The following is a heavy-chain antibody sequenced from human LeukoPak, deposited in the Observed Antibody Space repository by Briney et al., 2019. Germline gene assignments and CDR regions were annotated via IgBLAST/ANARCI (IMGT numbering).Heavy chain of an antibody. Sequence: SETLSLTCTVSGGSISSYYWSWIRQPPGKGLEWIGYIYTSGSTNYNPSLKSRVTISVDTSKNQFSLKLSSVTAADTAVYYCARSSNWNYNKFYYYYYMDVWGKGTTVTVSS. CDR3: ARSSNWNYNKFYYYYYMDV. V-gene: IGHV4-4*09. J-gene: IGHJ6*03. D-gene: IGHD1-7*01. CDR2: IYTSGST. CDR1: GGSISSYY.